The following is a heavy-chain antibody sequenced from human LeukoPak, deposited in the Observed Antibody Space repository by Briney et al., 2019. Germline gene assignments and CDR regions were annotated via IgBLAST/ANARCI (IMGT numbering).Heavy chain of an antibody. CDR1: GGSISSSSYY. D-gene: IGHD6-19*01. V-gene: IGHV4-39*01. CDR3: ARARSEAYSSGSLSDY. CDR2: IYYSGST. Sequence: SETLSLTCTVSGGSISSSSYYWGWIRQPPGKGLEWIGSIYYSGSTYYNPSLKSRVTISVDTSKNQFSLKLSSVTAADTAVYYCARARSEAYSSGSLSDYWGQGALVTVSS. J-gene: IGHJ4*02.